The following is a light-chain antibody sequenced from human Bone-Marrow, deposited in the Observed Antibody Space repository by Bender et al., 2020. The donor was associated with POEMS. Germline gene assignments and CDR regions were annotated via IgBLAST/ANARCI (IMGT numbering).Light chain of an antibody. CDR2: DVS. V-gene: IGLV2-14*03. CDR3: NSFTSSRPYV. J-gene: IGLJ1*01. CDR1: SSDVGGYDY. Sequence: QSALTQPASVSGSPGQSITISCIGTSSDVGGYDYVSWYQQHPGKAPKLMIYDVSNRPSGVSNRFSGSKSGNTASLTISGLQAEDEADYYCNSFTSSRPYVFGTGTKVTVL.